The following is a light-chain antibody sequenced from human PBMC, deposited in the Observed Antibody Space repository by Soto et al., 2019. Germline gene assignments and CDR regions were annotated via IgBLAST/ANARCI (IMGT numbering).Light chain of an antibody. CDR1: QSISSW. CDR2: KAF. J-gene: IGKJ2*01. Sequence: DIQMTQSPSTLSASVGDRVTITCRASQSISSWLAWYQQKPGKVPKLLIYKAFSLESGVPSRFSGSGSGTEFTLTISSLQPDDFATYYCQQYNTYDTFGQGTKLEIK. CDR3: QQYNTYDT. V-gene: IGKV1-5*03.